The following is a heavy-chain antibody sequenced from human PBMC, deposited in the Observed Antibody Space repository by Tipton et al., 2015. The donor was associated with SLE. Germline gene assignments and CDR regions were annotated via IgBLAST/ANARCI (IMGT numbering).Heavy chain of an antibody. Sequence: TLSLTCTVSGGSISSGSYYWSWIRQPAGKGLEWIGRIYTSGSTNYNPSLKSRVTISVDTSKNQFSLKLSSVTAADTAVYYCARGFFHDYWSAEQGRKSFYFDNWGQGALVTVSS. CDR1: GGSISSGSYY. D-gene: IGHD3-3*01. V-gene: IGHV4-61*02. J-gene: IGHJ4*02. CDR2: IYTSGST. CDR3: ARGFFHDYWSAEQGRKSFYFDN.